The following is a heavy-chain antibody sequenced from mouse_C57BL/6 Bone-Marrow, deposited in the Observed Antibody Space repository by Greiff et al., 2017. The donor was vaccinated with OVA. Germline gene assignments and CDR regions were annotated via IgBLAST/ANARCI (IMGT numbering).Heavy chain of an antibody. Sequence: VQLVESGPGLVAPSQSLSITCTVSGFSLTSYAISWVRQPPGKGLEWLGVIWTGGGTNYNSAIKSRLSISKDNSKSQVFLKMNSLQTDDTARYYCARKTSRAYYWYFDVWGTGTTVTVSS. J-gene: IGHJ1*03. CDR2: IWTGGGT. D-gene: IGHD3-3*01. CDR3: ARKTSRAYYWYFDV. CDR1: GFSLTSYA. V-gene: IGHV2-9-1*01.